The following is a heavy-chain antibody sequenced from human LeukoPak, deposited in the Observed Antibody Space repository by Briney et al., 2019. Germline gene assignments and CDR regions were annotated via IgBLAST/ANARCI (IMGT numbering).Heavy chain of an antibody. Sequence: GGSLRLSCAASGFTFGSYAMHWVRQAPGKGLEWVAVISYDGSNKYYADSVKGRFTISRDNSKNTLYLQMNSLRAEDTAVYYCARGGDIVVVRDYFDYWGQGTLVTVSS. CDR1: GFTFGSYA. V-gene: IGHV3-30-3*01. CDR3: ARGGDIVVVRDYFDY. CDR2: ISYDGSNK. D-gene: IGHD2-2*01. J-gene: IGHJ4*02.